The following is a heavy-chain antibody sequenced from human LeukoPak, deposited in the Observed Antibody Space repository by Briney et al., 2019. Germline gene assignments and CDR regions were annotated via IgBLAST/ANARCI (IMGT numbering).Heavy chain of an antibody. D-gene: IGHD1-26*01. CDR3: ASRQGGWEFDY. CDR2: ISYDGSNK. V-gene: IGHV3-30*01. CDR1: GFTFSSYA. J-gene: IGHJ4*02. Sequence: PGGSLRLSCAASGFTFSSYAMHWVRQAPGKGLEWVAVISYDGSNKYYADSVKGRITISRDNSKNTLYLQMNSLRAEDTAVYYCASRQGGWEFDYWGQGTLVTVSS.